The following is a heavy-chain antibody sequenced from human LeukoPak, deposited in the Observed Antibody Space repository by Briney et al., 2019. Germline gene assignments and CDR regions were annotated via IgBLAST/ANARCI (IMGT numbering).Heavy chain of an antibody. CDR2: IDPSDSYT. J-gene: IGHJ3*02. Sequence: GESLRISCKGSGYSFTSYWISWVRQMPGKGLEWMGRIDPSDSYTNYSPSFRGQVTISADKSISTAYLQWNSLKASDTAMYYCARPAATASHDAFDIWGQGTMVTVSS. D-gene: IGHD6-13*01. CDR3: ARPAATASHDAFDI. V-gene: IGHV5-10-1*04. CDR1: GYSFTSYW.